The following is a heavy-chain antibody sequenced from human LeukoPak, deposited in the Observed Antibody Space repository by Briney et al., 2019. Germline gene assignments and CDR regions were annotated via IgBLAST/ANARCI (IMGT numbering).Heavy chain of an antibody. CDR1: GFTLSTYG. CDR3: VRSTAAALNNIFDM. J-gene: IGHJ3*02. Sequence: GGSLRLSCSASGFTLSTYGMHWVRQAPGKGLEWVALIWYDGSNKFYLDSVKGRFTISRDNSNNTPSLELKSLRVEDTGLYYCVRSTAAALNNIFDMWGQGTMVIVSS. D-gene: IGHD6-13*01. CDR2: IWYDGSNK. V-gene: IGHV3-33*01.